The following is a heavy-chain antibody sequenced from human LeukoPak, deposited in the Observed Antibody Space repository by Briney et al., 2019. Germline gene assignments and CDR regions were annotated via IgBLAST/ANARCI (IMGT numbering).Heavy chain of an antibody. J-gene: IGHJ4*02. CDR3: ARSHDHLWGNYPDY. Sequence: SETLSLTCAVYGGSFSGYFWSWIRQPPGKGLEWIGEIHHDGRINYNPSLKSRVTLSVDKSKNQFSLRLNSVTAADTAMYYCARSHDHLWGNYPDYWGQGTLVTVSS. CDR2: IHHDGRI. V-gene: IGHV4-34*01. D-gene: IGHD3-16*02. CDR1: GGSFSGYF.